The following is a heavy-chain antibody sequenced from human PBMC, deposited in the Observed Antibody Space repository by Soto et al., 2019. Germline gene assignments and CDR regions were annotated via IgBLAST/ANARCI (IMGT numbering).Heavy chain of an antibody. CDR3: ARTNWNYVYYYYGMDV. J-gene: IGHJ6*02. D-gene: IGHD1-7*01. V-gene: IGHV1-46*01. Sequence: GASARVSCKASRYTFASCGMHWVRQAPGQGREWMGIINPSGGSTSYAQKFQGRVAITADESTSTAYMELGSLRSEDTAVYYCARTNWNYVYYYYGMDVWRQGATVTVSS. CDR1: RYTFASCG. CDR2: INPSGGST.